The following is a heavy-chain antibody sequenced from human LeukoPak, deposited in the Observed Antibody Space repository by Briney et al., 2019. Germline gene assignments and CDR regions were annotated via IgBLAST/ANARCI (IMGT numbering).Heavy chain of an antibody. V-gene: IGHV1-2*02. CDR1: GYTFTGYY. CDR2: INPNSGGT. Sequence: ASVKVSCKASGYTFTGYYMHWVRQAPGQGLEWMGWINPNSGGTNYAQKFQGRVTMTRATSISTAYMELSRLRSDDTAVYYCARVRVEGPVARGMDVWGQGTTVTVSS. D-gene: IGHD6-19*01. CDR3: ARVRVEGPVARGMDV. J-gene: IGHJ6*02.